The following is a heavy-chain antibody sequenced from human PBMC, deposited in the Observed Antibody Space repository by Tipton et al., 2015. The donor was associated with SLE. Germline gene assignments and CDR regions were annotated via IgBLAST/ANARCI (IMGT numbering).Heavy chain of an antibody. CDR2: VFHSGTT. CDR3: ARDPLVRSPGAGGFFDL. D-gene: IGHD3-16*02. Sequence: TPSLTCTVSGYSIGSGFYWGWIRQPPGKGLEWIATVFHSGTTYYSPSLRSRLSVSIDTSKNQFSLKLTSVTAADTAVYYCARDPLVRSPGAGGFFDLWGHGTPVTVSS. J-gene: IGHJ4*01. CDR1: GYSIGSGFY. V-gene: IGHV4-38-2*02.